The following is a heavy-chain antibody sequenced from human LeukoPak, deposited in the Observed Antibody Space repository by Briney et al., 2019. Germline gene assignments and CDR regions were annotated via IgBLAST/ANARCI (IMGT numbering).Heavy chain of an antibody. J-gene: IGHJ4*02. Sequence: PGGSLRLSCAASGFTFSNYMMTWVRQAPGKGLQWVSTVSGTALSTYYADSVKGRFTISRDNSKNTLYLEMNSLRAEDTAVYYCAKDIGSYYDYWGQGILVTVSS. V-gene: IGHV3-23*01. D-gene: IGHD3-10*01. CDR2: VSGTALST. CDR3: AKDIGSYYDY. CDR1: GFTFSNYM.